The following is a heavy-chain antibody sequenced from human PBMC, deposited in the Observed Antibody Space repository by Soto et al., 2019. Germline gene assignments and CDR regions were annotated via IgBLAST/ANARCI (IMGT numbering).Heavy chain of an antibody. CDR3: ARAADYYDSSGYPRRSFDY. J-gene: IGHJ4*02. V-gene: IGHV1-69*13. Sequence: SVKVSCKASGGTFSSYAISWVRQAPGQGLEWMGGIIPIFGTANYAQMFQGRVTITADESTSTAYMELRSLRSEDTAVYYCARAADYYDSSGYPRRSFDYWGQGTLVTVSS. CDR1: GGTFSSYA. CDR2: IIPIFGTA. D-gene: IGHD3-22*01.